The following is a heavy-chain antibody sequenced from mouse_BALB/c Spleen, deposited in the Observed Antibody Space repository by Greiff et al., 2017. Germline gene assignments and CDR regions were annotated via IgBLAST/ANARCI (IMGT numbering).Heavy chain of an antibody. V-gene: IGHV1-4*01. CDR1: GYTFTSYT. D-gene: IGHD2-4*01. CDR2: INPSSGYT. CDR3: ARDDYDKMAMDY. J-gene: IGHJ4*01. Sequence: VKLMESGAELARPGASVKMSCKASGYTFTSYTMHWVKQRPGQGLEWIGYINPSSGYTNYNQKFKDKATLTADKSSSTAYMQLSSLTSEDSAVYYCARDDYDKMAMDYWGQGTSVTVSS.